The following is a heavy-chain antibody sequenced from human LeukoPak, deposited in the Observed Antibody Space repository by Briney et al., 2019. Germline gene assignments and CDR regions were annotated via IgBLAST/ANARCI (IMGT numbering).Heavy chain of an antibody. Sequence: SETLSLTCTVSGGSISSYYWSWIRQPPGRGLEWIGKIYYSGSTNYNPSLKSRVTISVDTSKNQFSLKLSSVTAADTAVYYCARWGSSGYYYPRYWGQGTLVTVSS. D-gene: IGHD3-22*01. CDR3: ARWGSSGYYYPRY. CDR1: GGSISSYY. CDR2: IYYSGST. J-gene: IGHJ4*02. V-gene: IGHV4-59*01.